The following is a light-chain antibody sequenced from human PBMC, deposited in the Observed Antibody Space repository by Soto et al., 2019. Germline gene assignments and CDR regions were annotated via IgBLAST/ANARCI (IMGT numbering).Light chain of an antibody. CDR1: SSDVGGYNY. Sequence: QSALTQPASVSGSPGQSITISCTGTSSDVGGYNYVSWYQHYPGKAPKLIIYEVSNRPSGVSNRFSGSKSGNTASLTLSGLQAEDVADYYCSSYARNSVLFGGGTKLTVL. CDR3: SSYARNSVL. J-gene: IGLJ2*01. V-gene: IGLV2-14*01. CDR2: EVS.